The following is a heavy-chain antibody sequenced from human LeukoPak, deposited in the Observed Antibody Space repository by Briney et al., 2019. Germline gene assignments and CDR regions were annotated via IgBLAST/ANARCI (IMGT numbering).Heavy chain of an antibody. Sequence: PGGSLRLSCAASGFTFSSYSMNWVRRAPGKGLEWVSSISSSSSYIYYADSVKGRFTISRDNAKNSLYLQMNSLRAEDTAVYYCASNMVRGVSESAWGQGTLVTVSS. D-gene: IGHD3-10*01. V-gene: IGHV3-21*01. CDR2: ISSSSSYI. CDR1: GFTFSSYS. CDR3: ASNMVRGVSESA. J-gene: IGHJ5*02.